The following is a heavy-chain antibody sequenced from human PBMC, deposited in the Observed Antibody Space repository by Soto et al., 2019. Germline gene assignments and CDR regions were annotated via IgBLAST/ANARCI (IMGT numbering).Heavy chain of an antibody. CDR2: IDPADSST. CDR1: RYSYSSIG. Sequence: RYSYSSIGLRWPRQTKEKGREWMGRIDPADSSTNYSPSFRGHVTISADKSIRTAYLQWSSLKASDTAMYYCAAHGYYDSSGYGVFWAQRPSVTGSS. V-gene: IGHV5-10-1*01. CDR3: AAHGYYDSSGYGVF. J-gene: IGHJ6*02. D-gene: IGHD3-22*01.